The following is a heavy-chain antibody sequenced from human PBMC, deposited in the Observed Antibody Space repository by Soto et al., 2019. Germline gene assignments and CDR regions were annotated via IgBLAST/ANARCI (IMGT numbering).Heavy chain of an antibody. J-gene: IGHJ5*02. D-gene: IGHD6-19*01. V-gene: IGHV4-34*01. CDR2: INHSGST. Sequence: ASETLSLTCAVYGGSFSGYYWSWVRQPPGKGLEWIGEINHSGSTYYNPSLKSRVTISVDTSKNQFSLKLSSVTAADTAVYYCASHSLTDSRAWYLSWLDHWGQGTLVTVSS. CDR1: GGSFSGYY. CDR3: ASHSLTDSRAWYLSWLDH.